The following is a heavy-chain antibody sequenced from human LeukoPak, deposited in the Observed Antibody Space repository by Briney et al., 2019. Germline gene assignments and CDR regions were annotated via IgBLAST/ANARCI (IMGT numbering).Heavy chain of an antibody. J-gene: IGHJ4*02. V-gene: IGHV3-23*01. Sequence: PGGSLRLSCVASGFTFSIYGMSWVRQAPGKGLEWVAAINGGGSTTYYADSVKGRFTISRDTSKNTLYLQMNRLRAEDTAVYYCAKEDIAEVQAAMMDYWGQGTLVTVSS. CDR2: INGGGSTT. D-gene: IGHD2-2*01. CDR3: AKEDIAEVQAAMMDY. CDR1: GFTFSIYG.